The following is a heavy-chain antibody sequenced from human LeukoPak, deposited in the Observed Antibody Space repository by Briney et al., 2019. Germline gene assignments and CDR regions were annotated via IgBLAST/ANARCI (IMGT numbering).Heavy chain of an antibody. J-gene: IGHJ6*02. CDR1: GGSISSYY. D-gene: IGHD2-2*01. CDR3: ARLLPSKTKVPKGGIQYYYYYGMDV. V-gene: IGHV4-59*08. CDR2: IYYSGST. Sequence: SETLSLTCTVSGGSISSYYWSWIRQPPGKGLEWIGYIYYSGSTNYNPSLKSRVTISVDTSKNQFSLKLSSVTAADTAVYYCARLLPSKTKVPKGGIQYYYYYGMDVWGQGTTVTVSS.